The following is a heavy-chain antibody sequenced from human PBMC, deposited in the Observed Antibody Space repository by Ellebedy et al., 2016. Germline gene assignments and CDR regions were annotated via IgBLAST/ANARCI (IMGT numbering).Heavy chain of an antibody. D-gene: IGHD6-19*01. Sequence: ASVKVSCXASGYTFTSYGISWVRQAPGQGLEWMGWISAYNGNTNYAQKLQGRVTMTTDTSTSTAYMELRSLRSDDTAVYYCARCPPVAGTPQVWLAARDVWGQGTTVTVSS. V-gene: IGHV1-18*01. CDR3: ARCPPVAGTPQVWLAARDV. CDR2: ISAYNGNT. CDR1: GYTFTSYG. J-gene: IGHJ6*02.